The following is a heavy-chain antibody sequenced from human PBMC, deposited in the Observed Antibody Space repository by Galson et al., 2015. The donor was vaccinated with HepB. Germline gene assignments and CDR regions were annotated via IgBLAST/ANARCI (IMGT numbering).Heavy chain of an antibody. CDR3: AKDKDPFMVTFGGIINY. J-gene: IGHJ4*02. CDR1: EFTFEDFA. CDR2: ITSNSKKI. Sequence: SLRLSYAASEFTFEDFAMHWVRQPPGKGLEWVSSITSNSKKIDYADSVRGRFTVSRDNSKNSLYLQMDSLRPEDTAFYYCAKDKDPFMVTFGGIINYWGQGTLVTVSS. D-gene: IGHD3-16*01. V-gene: IGHV3-9*01.